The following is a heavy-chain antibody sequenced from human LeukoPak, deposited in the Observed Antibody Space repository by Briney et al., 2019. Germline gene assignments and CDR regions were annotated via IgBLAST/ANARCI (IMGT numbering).Heavy chain of an antibody. V-gene: IGHV4-39*07. Sequence: SETLSLTCTVSGGSISSSSYYWGWIRQPPGKGLEWIGSIYYSGSTYYNPSLKSRVTISVDTSKNQFSLKLSSVTAADTAVYYCARVTGIGITDRWGQGTLVTVSS. J-gene: IGHJ4*02. CDR2: IYYSGST. CDR3: ARVTGIGITDR. D-gene: IGHD1-14*01. CDR1: GGSISSSSYY.